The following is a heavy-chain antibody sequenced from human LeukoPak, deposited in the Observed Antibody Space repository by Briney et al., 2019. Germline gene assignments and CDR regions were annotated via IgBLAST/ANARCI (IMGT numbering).Heavy chain of an antibody. CDR3: AKGNQPHNWNYFCLDV. Sequence: GGSLRLSCDASGFTFSNYAMSWVRQAPGKGLEWVSSINGGGGSTYYADSVRGRFAISRDNSKSTLVLQMSSLRVDDTAVYYCAKGNQPHNWNYFCLDVWGQGTAVTVSS. V-gene: IGHV3-23*01. D-gene: IGHD1-7*01. CDR1: GFTFSNYA. CDR2: INGGGGST. J-gene: IGHJ6*02.